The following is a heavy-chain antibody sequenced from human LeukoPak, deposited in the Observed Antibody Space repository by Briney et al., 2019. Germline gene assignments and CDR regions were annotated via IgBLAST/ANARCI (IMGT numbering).Heavy chain of an antibody. J-gene: IGHJ5*02. Sequence: ASVKVSCKASGGTFSSYAISWVRQAPGQGLEWMGGITPIFGTANYAQKFQGRVTITADESTSTAYMELSSLRSEDTAVYYCATTDDYGDYGWFDPWGQGTLVTVSS. CDR2: ITPIFGTA. D-gene: IGHD4-17*01. CDR3: ATTDDYGDYGWFDP. CDR1: GGTFSSYA. V-gene: IGHV1-69*13.